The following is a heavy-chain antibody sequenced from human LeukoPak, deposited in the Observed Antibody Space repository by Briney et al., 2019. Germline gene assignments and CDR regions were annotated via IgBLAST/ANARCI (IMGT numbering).Heavy chain of an antibody. CDR3: AREGFLQEYFQH. CDR2: ISPSGGST. CDR1: GYTFTSNY. D-gene: IGHD3-3*01. Sequence: ASVKVSCKAFGYTFTSNYMHWVRQAPGQGPEWMGVISPSGGSTTYAQKFQGRVTLTRDMSTSTDYLELSSLRSEDTAVYYCAREGFLQEYFQHWGQGTLVTVSS. V-gene: IGHV1-46*01. J-gene: IGHJ1*01.